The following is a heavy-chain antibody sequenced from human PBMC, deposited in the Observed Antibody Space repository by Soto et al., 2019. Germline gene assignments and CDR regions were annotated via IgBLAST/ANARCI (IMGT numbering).Heavy chain of an antibody. CDR3: ARGTRSGSYYYYGLDV. Sequence: QVQLVQSGADVKKPGSSVKVSCKASGGTFSSYAISWVRQAPGQGLEWLGGIIPIFGTTNYARRFQGRVTITADNSTSTAYMELRSLRSEDTAVYYCARGTRSGSYYYYGLDVWGQWTTVTVSS. CDR2: IIPIFGTT. CDR1: GGTFSSYA. J-gene: IGHJ6*02. D-gene: IGHD1-26*01. V-gene: IGHV1-69*06.